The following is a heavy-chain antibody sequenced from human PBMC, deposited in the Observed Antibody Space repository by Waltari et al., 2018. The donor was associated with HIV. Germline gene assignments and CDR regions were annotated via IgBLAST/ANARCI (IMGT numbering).Heavy chain of an antibody. D-gene: IGHD6-6*01. V-gene: IGHV3-48*04. Sequence: EVQLVESGGGLVQPGGSLRLSCAASGFTFSGYAKNWVRQAPGKGLEWVSYISSSSTTINYADSVKGRFTISRDNAKNLLYLQMSSLRAEDTAVYFCARERFGSSYFGYWGQGTLVTVSS. J-gene: IGHJ4*02. CDR3: ARERFGSSYFGY. CDR1: GFTFSGYA. CDR2: ISSSSTTI.